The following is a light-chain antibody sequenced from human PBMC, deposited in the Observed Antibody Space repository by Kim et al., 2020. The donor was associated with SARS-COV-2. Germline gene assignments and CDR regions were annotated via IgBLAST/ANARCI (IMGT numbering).Light chain of an antibody. CDR1: QSLSSYY. V-gene: IGKV3-20*01. CDR2: GAS. CDR3: QQFGSSPRT. Sequence: SPGEGAALPCTASQSLSSYYLAWYQQKPGQAPRLLVFGASSRATGIPDRFRCGGSGTDFTLTITRLEPEDFAVYYCQQFGSSPRTFGQGTRLEIK. J-gene: IGKJ5*01.